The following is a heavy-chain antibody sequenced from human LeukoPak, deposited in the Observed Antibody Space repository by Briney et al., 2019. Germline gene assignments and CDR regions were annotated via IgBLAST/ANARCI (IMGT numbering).Heavy chain of an antibody. J-gene: IGHJ4*02. CDR2: IYPGDSDT. V-gene: IGHV5-51*06. D-gene: IGHD6-13*01. CDR1: GYSFTSYW. CDR3: ARSISIAAGKFDY. Sequence: GESLKIPCKGSGYSFTSYWIGWVRQMPGKGLEWMGIIYPGDSDTRYSPSFQGHITISADKSISTAYLQWSSLKASDTAMYYCARSISIAAGKFDYWGQGALVTVSS.